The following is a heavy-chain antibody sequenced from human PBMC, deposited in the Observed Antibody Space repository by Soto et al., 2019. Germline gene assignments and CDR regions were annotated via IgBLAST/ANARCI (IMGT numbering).Heavy chain of an antibody. V-gene: IGHV4-4*02. CDR3: ATTSYYRVDY. CDR1: GGSISSNYW. J-gene: IGHJ4*02. CDR2: IYHSGST. D-gene: IGHD1-26*01. Sequence: QVQLQESGPGLVKPSGTLSLICTISGGSISSNYWWNWVRQPPGKGLEWIGEIYHSGSTNYNPSLKSRVTISVDQSKTQFSLKLTSVTAADTAIYYCATTSYYRVDYWGQGTLVTVSS.